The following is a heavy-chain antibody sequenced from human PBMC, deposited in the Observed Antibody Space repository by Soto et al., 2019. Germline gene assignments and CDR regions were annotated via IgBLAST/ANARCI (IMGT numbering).Heavy chain of an antibody. D-gene: IGHD3-22*01. V-gene: IGHV4-61*01. CDR3: VRGWDAKS. Sequence: QVQMQESGPGLVKPSETLSLTCTVSGASVTSGTNYWGWIRQPPGKGLEYIGNISHIGITNYNPSHKSRVTISVDTSRNQFSLNLNSVTAADTAVYYCVRGWDAKSWGQGTLVTVSS. CDR2: ISHIGIT. J-gene: IGHJ4*02. CDR1: GASVTSGTNY.